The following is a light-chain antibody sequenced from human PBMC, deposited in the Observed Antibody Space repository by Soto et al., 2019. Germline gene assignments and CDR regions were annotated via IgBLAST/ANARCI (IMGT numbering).Light chain of an antibody. CDR2: DAS. Sequence: EIVLTQSPATLSLSPGARATLSCTPSQSVSGYLAWYQQKPGQAPRLLIYDASKRATGIPARCSGSGFGTDFTLTISDVQPEDFALYYCHQRGSWPRGTFGQGTKVDIK. V-gene: IGKV3-11*01. CDR3: HQRGSWPRGT. J-gene: IGKJ1*01. CDR1: QSVSGY.